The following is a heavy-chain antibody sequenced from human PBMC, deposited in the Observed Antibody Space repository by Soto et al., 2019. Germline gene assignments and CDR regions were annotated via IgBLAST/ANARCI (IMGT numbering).Heavy chain of an antibody. V-gene: IGHV3-23*01. J-gene: IGHJ5*02. CDR1: GFTFSNFA. CDR3: AKSCRQYASAIQAVFDH. CDR2: ISGSDDYT. Sequence: GGSLRLSCAASGFTFSNFAMTWVRQAPGEGLEWVSSISGSDDYTYYADSVKGRFTISRDNARNTLFLHMNNLRVDDTAVYYCAKSCRQYASAIQAVFDHWGLGNLVTVSS. D-gene: IGHD2-2*01.